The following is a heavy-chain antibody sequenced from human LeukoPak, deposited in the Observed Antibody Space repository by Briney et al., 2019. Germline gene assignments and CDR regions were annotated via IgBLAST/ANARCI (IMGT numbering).Heavy chain of an antibody. CDR1: GYSFTSYW. V-gene: IGHV5-51*01. CDR2: IYPGDSDT. Sequence: GESLKISCKGSGYSFTSYWIGWVRQMPGKGLEWMGIIYPGDSDTRYSPSFQGQVTISADKSISTAYLQWSSLKASDTAMYYCARLFRNWVEVPPLFDYWGQGTLVTVSS. J-gene: IGHJ4*02. CDR3: ARLFRNWVEVPPLFDY. D-gene: IGHD1-14*01.